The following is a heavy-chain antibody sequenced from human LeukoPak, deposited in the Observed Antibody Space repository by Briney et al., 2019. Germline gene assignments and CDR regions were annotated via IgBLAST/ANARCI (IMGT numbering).Heavy chain of an antibody. V-gene: IGHV1-2*02. Sequence: ASVKVSCKASGYTFTGYYMHWVRQAPGQGLEWMGWINPNSGGTNYAQKFQGRVTMSRDTSIRTASMELSRLRSDETAVYYCARGIAARANWFAPWGQGTLVTVSS. D-gene: IGHD6-6*01. CDR3: ARGIAARANWFAP. CDR1: GYTFTGYY. J-gene: IGHJ5*02. CDR2: INPNSGGT.